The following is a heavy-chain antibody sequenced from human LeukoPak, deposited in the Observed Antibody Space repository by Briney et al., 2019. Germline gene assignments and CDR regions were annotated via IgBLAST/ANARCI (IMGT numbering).Heavy chain of an antibody. CDR3: ARLREIPVFGVVTKSTSYFDY. Sequence: GGSLRLSCAASGFTFNTYSMNWVRQAPGKGPEWVSCVSSHSDYIYYADSVKGRFTISRDNAKNSLYLQMNSLRAEDTAVYYCARLREIPVFGVVTKSTSYFDYWGQGTLVTVSS. CDR1: GFTFNTYS. CDR2: VSSHSDYI. J-gene: IGHJ4*02. D-gene: IGHD3-3*01. V-gene: IGHV3-21*01.